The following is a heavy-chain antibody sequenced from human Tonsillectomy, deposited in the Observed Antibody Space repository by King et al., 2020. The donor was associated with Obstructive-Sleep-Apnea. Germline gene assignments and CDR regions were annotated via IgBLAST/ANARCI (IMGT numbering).Heavy chain of an antibody. CDR1: GFTFSSYA. V-gene: IGHV3-30*04. CDR3: ARGATTVTTDAFDI. J-gene: IGHJ3*02. CDR2: ISYDGSNK. D-gene: IGHD4-17*01. Sequence: VQLVESGGGVVQPGRSLRLSCAASGFTFSSYAMHWVRQAPGKGLEWGAVISYDGSNKYYADSVKGRFTISRDNSKNTLYLQMNSLIAEDTAVYYCARGATTVTTDAFDIWGQGTMVTVSS.